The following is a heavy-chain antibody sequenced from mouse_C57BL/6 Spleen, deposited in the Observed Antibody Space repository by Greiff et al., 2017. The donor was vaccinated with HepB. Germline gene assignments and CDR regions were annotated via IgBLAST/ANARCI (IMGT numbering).Heavy chain of an antibody. Sequence: QVQLQQPGAELVKPGASVKMSCKASGYTFTSYWITWVKQRPGQGLEWIGDIYPGSGSTNYNEKFKSKATLTVDTSSSTAYMQLSSLTSEDSAVYYCARGDYYSSSYWYFDVWGTGTTVTVSS. V-gene: IGHV1-55*01. J-gene: IGHJ1*03. CDR2: IYPGSGST. D-gene: IGHD1-1*01. CDR3: ARGDYYSSSYWYFDV. CDR1: GYTFTSYW.